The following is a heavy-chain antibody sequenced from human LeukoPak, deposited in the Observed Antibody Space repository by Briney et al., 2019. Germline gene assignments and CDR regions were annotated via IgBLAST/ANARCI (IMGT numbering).Heavy chain of an antibody. Sequence: GESLKIYCKGSGYSFTSYWIGWVRQMPGKGLEWMGIIYPGDSDTRYSPSFQGQVTISADKSISTAYLQWSSLKASDTAMYYCARQWGSGYYSDAFDIWGQGTMVTVSS. D-gene: IGHD3-22*01. CDR1: GYSFTSYW. J-gene: IGHJ3*02. V-gene: IGHV5-51*01. CDR3: ARQWGSGYYSDAFDI. CDR2: IYPGDSDT.